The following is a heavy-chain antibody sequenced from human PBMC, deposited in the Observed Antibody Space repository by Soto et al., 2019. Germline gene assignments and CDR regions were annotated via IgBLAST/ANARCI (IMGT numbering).Heavy chain of an antibody. CDR2: INHDGSEK. CDR3: ARDQSDSHFDF. V-gene: IGHV3-7*03. CDR1: GFNFGSHW. J-gene: IGHJ4*02. D-gene: IGHD2-21*02. Sequence: PGGSLRLSCAASGFNFGSHWMTWVRQAPGKGLEWVASINHDGSEKYYVDSVKGRFIISRDNAKNSLYLEMDTLRAEDTAIYYCARDQSDSHFDFWGQGTLVTVSS.